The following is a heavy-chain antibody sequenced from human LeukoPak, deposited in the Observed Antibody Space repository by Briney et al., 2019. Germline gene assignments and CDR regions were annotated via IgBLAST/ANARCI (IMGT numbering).Heavy chain of an antibody. V-gene: IGHV4-34*01. D-gene: IGHD2-21*02. CDR2: INHSGST. CDR3: ARAEVVTATYYYYYYYMDV. J-gene: IGHJ6*03. Sequence: PSETLSLTCTVSGGSISSYYWSWIRQPPGKGLEWIGEINHSGSTNYNPSLKSRVTISVDKSKNQFSLKLSSVTAADTAVYYCARAEVVTATYYYYYYYMDVWGKGTTVTVSS. CDR1: GGSISSYY.